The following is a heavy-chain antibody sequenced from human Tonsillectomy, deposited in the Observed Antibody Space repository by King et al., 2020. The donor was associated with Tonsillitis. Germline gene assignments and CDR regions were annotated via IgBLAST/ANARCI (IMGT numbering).Heavy chain of an antibody. Sequence: GQLVQSGGGVVQPGGSLRLSCAASGFPFRSYGMHWVRQAPGKGLEWVAVISFDGRTKYADAVKGRFTISRDNSMNTLYLQLNSLRVEDTAVYYCARERLYDRGWGIDNWGQGTLVTVSS. J-gene: IGHJ4*02. CDR2: ISFDGRT. CDR1: GFPFRSYG. CDR3: ARERLYDRGWGIDN. D-gene: IGHD6-19*01. V-gene: IGHV3-33*05.